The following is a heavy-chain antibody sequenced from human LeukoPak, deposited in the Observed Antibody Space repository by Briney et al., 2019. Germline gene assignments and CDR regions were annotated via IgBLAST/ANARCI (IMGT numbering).Heavy chain of an antibody. Sequence: GGSLRLSRAASGFTVNNKYMTWVRQAPGKGLEWVSLIYNDGRTYYADSVKGRCTISRDNLKNVLYLQMNSLKVEDTALYYCARGLFLSGYLDAFDIWGQGTVVTVSS. J-gene: IGHJ3*02. CDR3: ARGLFLSGYLDAFDI. V-gene: IGHV3-53*01. CDR2: IYNDGRT. CDR1: GFTVNNKY. D-gene: IGHD3-22*01.